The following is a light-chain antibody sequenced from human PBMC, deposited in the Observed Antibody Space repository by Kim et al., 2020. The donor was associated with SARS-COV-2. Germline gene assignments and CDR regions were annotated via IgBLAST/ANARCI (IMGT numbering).Light chain of an antibody. CDR1: QSVSGN. J-gene: IGKJ1*01. V-gene: IGKV3-15*01. Sequence: SVSPGATATLSCRASQSVSGNLAWYQQRPGQAPRLLIYGASTRATGIPARFSGSGSGTEFTLTISSLQFEDFAIYYCQQYNNSPGTFGQGTKVDIK. CDR2: GAS. CDR3: QQYNNSPGT.